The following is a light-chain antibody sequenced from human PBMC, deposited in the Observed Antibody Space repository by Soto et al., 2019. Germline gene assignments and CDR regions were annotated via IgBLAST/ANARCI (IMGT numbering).Light chain of an antibody. V-gene: IGLV2-14*01. CDR2: EVS. Sequence: QSVLTQPASVSGSTGQSITISCTGASSDVGAYNYVSWYQQQPGKAPKLMIFEVSGRPSGVSNRFSGSKSGNTASLTISGLQAEDEPDYYCTSYTSSNTLVFGGGTKLTVL. J-gene: IGLJ2*01. CDR1: SSDVGAYNY. CDR3: TSYTSSNTLV.